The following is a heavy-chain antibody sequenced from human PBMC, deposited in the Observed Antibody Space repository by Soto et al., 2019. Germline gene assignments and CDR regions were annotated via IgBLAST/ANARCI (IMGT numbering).Heavy chain of an antibody. CDR2: IYHSGST. CDR1: GGSISSGGYS. J-gene: IGHJ5*02. V-gene: IGHV4-30-2*01. D-gene: IGHD1-26*01. CDR3: ARVVGLRNWFDP. Sequence: SETLSLTCAVSGGSISSGGYSWSWIRQPPGKGLEWIGYIYHSGSTYYNPSLKSRVTISVDRSKNQFSLKLSSVTAADTAVYYCARVVGLRNWFDPWGQGTLVTVSS.